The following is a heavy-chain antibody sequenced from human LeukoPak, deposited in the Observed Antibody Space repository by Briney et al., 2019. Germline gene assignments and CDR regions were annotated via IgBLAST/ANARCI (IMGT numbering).Heavy chain of an antibody. CDR3: AKDSYYYGSGSYVDW. Sequence: GGSLRLSCAASGFTFSSCGMHWVRQAPGKGLEWVACIRYDGSNKYYADSVKGRFTISRDISKNTLYLQMNSMRTEDTAVYYCAKDSYYYGSGSYVDWWGQGTLVTVSS. J-gene: IGHJ4*02. CDR2: IRYDGSNK. CDR1: GFTFSSCG. D-gene: IGHD3-10*01. V-gene: IGHV3-30*02.